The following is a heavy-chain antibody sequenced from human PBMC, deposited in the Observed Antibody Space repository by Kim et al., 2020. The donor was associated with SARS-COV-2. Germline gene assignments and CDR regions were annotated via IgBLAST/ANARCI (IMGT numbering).Heavy chain of an antibody. J-gene: IGHJ6*02. Sequence: GGSLRLSCAASGFTFSSYSMNWVRQAPGKGLEWVSSISSSSSYIYYADSVKGRFTISRDNAKNSLYLQMNSLRAEDTAVYYCAREKIDFWSGYWYYYGMDVWGQGTTVTVSS. D-gene: IGHD3-3*01. CDR2: ISSSSSYI. CDR3: AREKIDFWSGYWYYYGMDV. V-gene: IGHV3-21*01. CDR1: GFTFSSYS.